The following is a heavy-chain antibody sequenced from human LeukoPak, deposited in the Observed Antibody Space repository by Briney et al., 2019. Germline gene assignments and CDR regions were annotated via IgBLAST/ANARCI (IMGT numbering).Heavy chain of an antibody. CDR1: GFTFSSYS. CDR3: ARGGGLRFLEWLFDY. J-gene: IGHJ4*02. Sequence: GGSLRLSCAASGFTFSSYSMNWVRQAPGKGLEWVSSISSSSSYIYYADSVKGRFTISRDNAKNLLYLQMNSLRAEDTAVYYCARGGGLRFLEWLFDYWGQGTLVTVSS. V-gene: IGHV3-21*01. D-gene: IGHD3-3*01. CDR2: ISSSSSYI.